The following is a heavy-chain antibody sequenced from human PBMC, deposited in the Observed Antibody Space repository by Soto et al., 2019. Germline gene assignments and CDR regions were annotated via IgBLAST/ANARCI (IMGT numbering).Heavy chain of an antibody. CDR3: AREGGYGDYDWYFDL. CDR1: GYTFTSYA. V-gene: IGHV7-4-1*01. D-gene: IGHD4-17*01. CDR2: INTHTGNP. Sequence: QVQLVQSGSELKKPGASVKVSCKASGYTFTSYAMNWVRQAPGQGLEWMGSINTHTGNPTYAQGFTGRFVFSLDTSVSTAYLQMCRLKAEDTAVYYCAREGGYGDYDWYFDLWGRGPLVTVSP. J-gene: IGHJ2*01.